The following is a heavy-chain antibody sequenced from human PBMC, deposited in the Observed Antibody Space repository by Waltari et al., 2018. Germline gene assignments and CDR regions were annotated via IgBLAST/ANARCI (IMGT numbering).Heavy chain of an antibody. Sequence: QVQLVQSGAEVKKPGASVKVSCKVYGYTLTELSMPWVRQAPGKGREGMGGFDPEDVETIYAQKFQGRVTMTEDTSTDTAYMELISLRSEDTAVYYCAHGSGSLDYWGQGTLVTVSS. D-gene: IGHD3-10*01. J-gene: IGHJ4*02. CDR3: AHGSGSLDY. CDR1: GYTLTELS. V-gene: IGHV1-24*01. CDR2: FDPEDVET.